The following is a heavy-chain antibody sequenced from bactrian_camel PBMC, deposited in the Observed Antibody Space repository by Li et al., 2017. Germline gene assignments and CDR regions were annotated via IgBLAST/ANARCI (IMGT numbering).Heavy chain of an antibody. CDR2: IDPDPAIT. V-gene: IGHV3S40*01. CDR3: AAGRHDLPGATWTSTSKDRYPY. D-gene: IGHD8*01. CDR1: GSTRNC. Sequence: VQLVESGGGSMQAGGSLRLSCTVSGSTRNCMGWFRQAPGKEREGVAAIDPDPAITFYAGSVKGRFTISADNARTTVTLQMNSLKPEDAGIYVCAAGRHDLPGATWTSTSKDRYPYWGQGTQVTVS. J-gene: IGHJ4*01.